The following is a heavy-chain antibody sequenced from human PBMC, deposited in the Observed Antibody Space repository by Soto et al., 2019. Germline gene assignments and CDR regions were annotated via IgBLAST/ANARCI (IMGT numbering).Heavy chain of an antibody. J-gene: IGHJ4*02. CDR2: IYYSGST. Sequence: PSETLSLTCTVSGGSISGYYWSWIRQPPGKGLEWIGYIYYSGSTNYNPSLKSRVTISVDTSKNQFSLKLSSVTAADTAVYYCARGYVVPAAMDYWGQGTLVTVSS. CDR1: GGSISGYY. V-gene: IGHV4-59*01. D-gene: IGHD2-2*01. CDR3: ARGYVVPAAMDY.